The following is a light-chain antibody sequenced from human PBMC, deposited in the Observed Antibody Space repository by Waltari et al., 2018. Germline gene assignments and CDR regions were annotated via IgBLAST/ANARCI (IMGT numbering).Light chain of an antibody. CDR2: GAS. CDR1: KAIEDD. V-gene: IGKV1-6*01. CDR3: LQDSSFPRT. J-gene: IGKJ1*01. Sequence: AIQMTQSPSSLSASIGDRVTITCRASKAIEDDLVWYQQKPGRAPKLLIFGASIFQRDVPSRFSGTGSDTQFTFTISSLQPEDFATYYCLQDSSFPRTFGQGTKV.